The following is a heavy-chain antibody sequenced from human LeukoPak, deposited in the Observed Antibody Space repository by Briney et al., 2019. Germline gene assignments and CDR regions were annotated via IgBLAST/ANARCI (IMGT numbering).Heavy chain of an antibody. CDR2: INPNSGGT. V-gene: IGHV1-2*02. J-gene: IGHJ4*02. D-gene: IGHD5-12*01. Sequence: ASVKVSCKASGYTFTGYYMHWVRQAPGQGLEWMGWINPNSGGTNYAQKFQGRVTMTRNTSISTAYMELSSLRSEDTAVYYCARGPARGSGYDLEDYWGQGTLVTVSS. CDR3: ARGPARGSGYDLEDY. CDR1: GYTFTGYY.